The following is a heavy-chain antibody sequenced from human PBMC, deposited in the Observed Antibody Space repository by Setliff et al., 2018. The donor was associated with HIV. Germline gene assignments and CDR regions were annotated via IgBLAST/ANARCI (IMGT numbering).Heavy chain of an antibody. V-gene: IGHV1-2*02. Sequence: GASVKVSCKASGGTFSTYSIHWLRQAPGQGLEWMGWINPNSGDTNYAQKFQGRVTMTRDTSISTVYMELSRLRSDDTAVYYCIMDLPGGYSDCLDFWGQGTLVTVSS. CDR1: GGTFSTYS. J-gene: IGHJ4*02. CDR3: IMDLPGGYSDCLDF. D-gene: IGHD5-12*01. CDR2: INPNSGDT.